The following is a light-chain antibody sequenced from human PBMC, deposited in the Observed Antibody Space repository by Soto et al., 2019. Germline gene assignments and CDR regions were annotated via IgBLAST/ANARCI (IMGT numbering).Light chain of an antibody. CDR3: PEYYPWWP. Sequence: EVVMTQSPATLSVSPGERATLSCRASQSVSSNLAWYQQKPGQAPRLLISDASTRATGIPARFSGSGSGTEFTLTISSLQFYYFAVSSCPEYYPWWPLGQRPNVDIK. CDR1: QSVSSN. J-gene: IGKJ1*01. CDR2: DAS. V-gene: IGKV3-15*01.